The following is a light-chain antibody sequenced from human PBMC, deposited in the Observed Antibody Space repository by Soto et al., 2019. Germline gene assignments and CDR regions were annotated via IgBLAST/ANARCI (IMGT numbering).Light chain of an antibody. CDR2: DAS. Sequence: EIVLTQSPPTLSLSPGERATLSCRASQSVSSYLAWYQQKPGQAPRLLIYDASNRATGIPARFSGSGSGTDFTLTISSLEPEDFAVYYCQQRSNWPPEFTFGPGTKVDIK. CDR3: QQRSNWPPEFT. V-gene: IGKV3-11*01. J-gene: IGKJ3*01. CDR1: QSVSSY.